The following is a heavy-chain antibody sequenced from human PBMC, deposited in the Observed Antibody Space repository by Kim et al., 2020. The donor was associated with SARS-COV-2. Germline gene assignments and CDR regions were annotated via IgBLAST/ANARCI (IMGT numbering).Heavy chain of an antibody. CDR3: ARDSWYSSGWYGTIDY. CDR1: GFTFSSYA. Sequence: GGSLRLSCAASGFTFSSYAMHWVRQAPGKGLEWVAVISYDGSNKYYADSVKGRFTISRDNSKNTKYLQMNSLRAEDTSVYYCARDSWYSSGWYGTIDYWGLGTRVTVSS. J-gene: IGHJ4*02. V-gene: IGHV3-30*04. D-gene: IGHD6-19*01. CDR2: ISYDGSNK.